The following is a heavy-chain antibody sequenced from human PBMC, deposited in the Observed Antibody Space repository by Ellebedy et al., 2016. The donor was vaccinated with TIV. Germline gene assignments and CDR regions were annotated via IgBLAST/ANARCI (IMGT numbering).Heavy chain of an antibody. CDR3: ARGWTVAGFPDPSFF. Sequence: ASVKVSXKASGGIFSTYGINWVRQAPGQGLEWMGGITPIFGRANYAQKFQGRVIITADESTTTAYMELSSLRFEDTAVYYCARGWTVAGFPDPSFFWGQGTLVTVSS. J-gene: IGHJ4*02. CDR2: ITPIFGRA. V-gene: IGHV1-69*13. CDR1: GGIFSTYG. D-gene: IGHD6-19*01.